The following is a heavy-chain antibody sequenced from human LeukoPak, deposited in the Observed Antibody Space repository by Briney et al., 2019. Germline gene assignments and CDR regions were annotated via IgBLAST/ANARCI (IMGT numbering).Heavy chain of an antibody. V-gene: IGHV1-46*01. J-gene: IGHJ4*02. CDR2: INPSGGST. Sequence: ASVKVSCKASGYTFTSYDINWVRQAPGQGLEWMGIINPSGGSTNYAQKFQGRVTMTRDTSTSTVYMELSSLRSDDTAVYYCAREGDGYNYDYWGQGTLVTVSS. CDR1: GYTFTSYD. CDR3: AREGDGYNYDY. D-gene: IGHD5-24*01.